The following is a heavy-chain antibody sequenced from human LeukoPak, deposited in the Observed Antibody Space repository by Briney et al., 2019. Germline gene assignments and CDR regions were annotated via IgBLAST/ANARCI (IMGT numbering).Heavy chain of an antibody. CDR3: ARMTLMATLDY. Sequence: SETLSLTCTVSGGSISSRSYYWGWIRQPPGKGLEWIGSMYYSGSTYYNPSLKSRVTISRDTSKNQFSLKLSSVTAADTAVYYCARMTLMATLDYWGQGTLVTVSS. CDR1: GGSISSRSYY. D-gene: IGHD5-24*01. J-gene: IGHJ4*02. V-gene: IGHV4-39*07. CDR2: MYYSGST.